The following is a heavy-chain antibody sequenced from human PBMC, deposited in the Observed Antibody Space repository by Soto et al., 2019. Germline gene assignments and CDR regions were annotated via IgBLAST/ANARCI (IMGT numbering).Heavy chain of an antibody. Sequence: GGSLRLSCVASGFTFSNAWMNWVRQAPGKGLEWVGRIKSKTDGGTTDYAAPVKGRFTISRDDSKNTLYLQMNSLKTEDTAVYYCTTDISGYSSGSYDDYWGQGTLVSVSS. CDR1: GFTFSNAW. V-gene: IGHV3-15*07. CDR3: TTDISGYSSGSYDDY. J-gene: IGHJ4*02. D-gene: IGHD6-19*01. CDR2: IKSKTDGGTT.